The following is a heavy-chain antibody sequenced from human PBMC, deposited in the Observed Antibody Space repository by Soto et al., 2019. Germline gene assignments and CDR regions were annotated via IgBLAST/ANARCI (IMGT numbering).Heavy chain of an antibody. CDR1: VFPLSTYG. Sequence: GSLRLSCAASVFPLSTYGMTWVRQAPGKGLEWVSAITGTGGNTYYVDSVKGRFTSSRDNSKNMLYLQVNSLRVEDTAVYYCARIRGYWYGLDVWGQGTTVTVSS. CDR2: ITGTGGNT. CDR3: ARIRGYWYGLDV. J-gene: IGHJ6*02. V-gene: IGHV3-23*01.